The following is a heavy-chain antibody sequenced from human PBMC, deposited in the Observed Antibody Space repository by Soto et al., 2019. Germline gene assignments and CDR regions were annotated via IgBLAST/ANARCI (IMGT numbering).Heavy chain of an antibody. V-gene: IGHV4-4*08. D-gene: IGHD3-22*01. CDR3: GREGHDTSGYPYFDY. CDR1: GGSISGCY. J-gene: IGHJ4*02. CDR2: IDSIGST. Sequence: SETLSLTCTVSGGSISGCYWSWLRQPPGKGLEWIGYIDSIGSTNYNPSLRSRVTMSIDTSQEQFSLKLSSVAATDTAVYYCGREGHDTSGYPYFDYWGQGTLVTVSS.